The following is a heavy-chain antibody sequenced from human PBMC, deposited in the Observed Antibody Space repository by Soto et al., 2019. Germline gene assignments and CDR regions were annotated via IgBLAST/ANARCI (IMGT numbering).Heavy chain of an antibody. CDR2: IIPILGIA. V-gene: IGHV1-69*04. Sequence: GASVKVSCKASGGTFSSYTISWVRQAPGQGLEWMGRIIPILGIANYAQKFQGRVTITADKSTSTAYMELSSLRSEDTAVYYCARDLGTGYYYGSGSSYYYYGMDVWGQGTTVTVSS. CDR1: GGTFSSYT. D-gene: IGHD3-10*01. CDR3: ARDLGTGYYYGSGSSYYYYGMDV. J-gene: IGHJ6*02.